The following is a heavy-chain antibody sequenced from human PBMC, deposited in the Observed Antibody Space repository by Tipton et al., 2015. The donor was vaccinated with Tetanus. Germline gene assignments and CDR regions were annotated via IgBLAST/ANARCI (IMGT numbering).Heavy chain of an antibody. D-gene: IGHD2-8*02. J-gene: IGHJ5*02. CDR3: ARATSTGPAYNWFDP. V-gene: IGHV4-34*01. Sequence: GLVKPSKTLSLTCSVSGGSFSGYLWSWVRQPSGKGLEWIGEINHSGTTNYNPSLKSRVTISVDTSKNQFSLKLRSVTAADTAVYYCARATSTGPAYNWFDPWGQGTLVTVSS. CDR2: INHSGTT. CDR1: GGSFSGYL.